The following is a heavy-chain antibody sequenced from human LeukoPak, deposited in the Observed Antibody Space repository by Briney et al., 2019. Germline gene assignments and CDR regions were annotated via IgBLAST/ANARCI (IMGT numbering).Heavy chain of an antibody. V-gene: IGHV1-2*02. CDR1: GYTFTGYY. D-gene: IGHD5-24*01. Sequence: ASVKVSCKASGYTFTGYYMHWVRQAPGQGLEWMGWINPNSGGTNYAQKFQGRVTMTRDTSISTAYMELSRLRSDDTAVYYCARVQRWLQFFNWFDPWGQGTLVTASS. J-gene: IGHJ5*02. CDR3: ARVQRWLQFFNWFDP. CDR2: INPNSGGT.